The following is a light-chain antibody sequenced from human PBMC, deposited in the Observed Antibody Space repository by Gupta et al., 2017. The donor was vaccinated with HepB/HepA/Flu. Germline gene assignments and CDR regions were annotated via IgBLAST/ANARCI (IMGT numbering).Light chain of an antibody. V-gene: IGKV1-5*03. CDR1: ESVSTW. J-gene: IGKJ2*01. CDR2: RAS. CDR3: KQYSSYIN. Sequence: DIHITQSPSTLSAPVGDRVIITCRDSESVSTWLAWYQQKPGKAPKLLIYRASDLERGVPSRFSGSGSGTEFTLTISSLQPDDFETYYCKQYSSYINFGQGTKLEIK.